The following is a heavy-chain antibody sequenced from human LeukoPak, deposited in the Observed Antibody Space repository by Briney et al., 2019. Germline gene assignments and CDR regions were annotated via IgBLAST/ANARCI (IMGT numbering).Heavy chain of an antibody. Sequence: SETLPLTCTVSGGSISSYYWSWIRQPPGKGLEWIGYIYYSGSTNYNPSLKSRVTISIDTSKNQISLKVTSVTAADTAVYYCARDRDSSGLRDFDLWGRGTLVTASS. CDR3: ARDRDSSGLRDFDL. CDR1: GGSISSYY. D-gene: IGHD3-22*01. J-gene: IGHJ2*01. CDR2: IYYSGST. V-gene: IGHV4-59*01.